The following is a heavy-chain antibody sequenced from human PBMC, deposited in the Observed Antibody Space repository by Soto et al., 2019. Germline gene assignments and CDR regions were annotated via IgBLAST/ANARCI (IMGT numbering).Heavy chain of an antibody. V-gene: IGHV3-21*01. Sequence: VGSLGLSCEASGFTLSRVSMNWVRQVPGKGLEWAASISSASSETWYADSVKGRFIISRDNAQNSLFLQMNTLRPEDSAIYYCARVADWGPGTQVTVPS. CDR3: ARVAD. CDR2: ISSASSET. CDR1: GFTLSRVS. J-gene: IGHJ4*02.